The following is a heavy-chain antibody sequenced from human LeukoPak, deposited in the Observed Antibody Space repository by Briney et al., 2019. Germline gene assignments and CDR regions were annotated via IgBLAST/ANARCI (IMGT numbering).Heavy chain of an antibody. Sequence: PGRSLRLSCAASGFTFDDYAMHWVRQAPGKGLEWVSGISWNSGSIGYVDSVRGRFSISRDNAKNSLYLQMNSLRAEDTAVYYCGSGSTWLPRGQGTLVTVSS. CDR3: GSGSTWLP. J-gene: IGHJ4*02. CDR2: ISWNSGSI. D-gene: IGHD6-13*01. V-gene: IGHV3-9*01. CDR1: GFTFDDYA.